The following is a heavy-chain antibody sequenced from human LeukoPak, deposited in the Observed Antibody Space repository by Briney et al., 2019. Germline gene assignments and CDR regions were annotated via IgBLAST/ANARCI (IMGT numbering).Heavy chain of an antibody. D-gene: IGHD3-10*01. J-gene: IGHJ5*02. CDR2: IYWNDDK. Sequence: SGPTLVKPTQTLTLTFTFSGFSLSTSGVGVGWIRQPPGKALEWLALIYWNDDKRYSPSLKSRLTITKDTSKNQVVLTMTNMDPVDTATYYCAHSFVMVRASSGWFDPWGQGTLVTVSS. CDR3: AHSFVMVRASSGWFDP. CDR1: GFSLSTSGVG. V-gene: IGHV2-5*01.